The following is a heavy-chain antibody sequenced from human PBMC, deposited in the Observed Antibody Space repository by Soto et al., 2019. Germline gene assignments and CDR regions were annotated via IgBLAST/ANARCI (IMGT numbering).Heavy chain of an antibody. CDR3: AKEQSPLDYGDASIDY. V-gene: IGHV3-30*18. D-gene: IGHD4-17*01. CDR2: ISYDGSNK. Sequence: QVQLVESGGGVVQPGRSLRLSCAASGFTFRSYGMHWVRQAPGKGLEWVTIISYDGSNKYYADSVKGRFTISRDNSKNTLYLQMNSLRAEDTAKYYCAKEQSPLDYGDASIDYWGQGTLVTVSS. J-gene: IGHJ4*02. CDR1: GFTFRSYG.